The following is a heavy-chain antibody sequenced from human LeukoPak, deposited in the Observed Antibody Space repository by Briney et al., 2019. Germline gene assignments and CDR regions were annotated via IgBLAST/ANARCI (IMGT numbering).Heavy chain of an antibody. J-gene: IGHJ1*01. CDR3: ARALIVGATIGAFQH. V-gene: IGHV1-69*02. D-gene: IGHD1-26*01. Sequence: SVKVSCKASGGTFSSYTISWVRQAPGQGLEWMGRIIPILGIADYAQKFQGRVTITADKSTSTAYMELSSLRSEDTAVYYCARALIVGATIGAFQHWGQGTLDTVSS. CDR2: IIPILGIA. CDR1: GGTFSSYT.